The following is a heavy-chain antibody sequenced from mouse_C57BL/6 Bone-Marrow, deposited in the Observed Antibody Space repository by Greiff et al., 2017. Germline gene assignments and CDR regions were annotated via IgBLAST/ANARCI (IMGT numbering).Heavy chain of an antibody. CDR3: ARRGGREGGY. CDR2: IDPSDSYT. D-gene: IGHD1-1*02. CDR1: GYTFTSYW. V-gene: IGHV1-50*01. Sequence: QVQLQQPGAELVKPGASVKLSCKASGYTFTSYWMQWVKQRPGQGLEWIGEIDPSDSYTNYNQKFKGKATLTVDTSSSTAYMLLSSLTSEDSAVYYWARRGGREGGYWGQGTTLTV. J-gene: IGHJ2*01.